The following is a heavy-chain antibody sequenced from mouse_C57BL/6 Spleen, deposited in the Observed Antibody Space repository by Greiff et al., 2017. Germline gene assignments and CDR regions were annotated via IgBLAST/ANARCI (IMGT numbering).Heavy chain of an antibody. D-gene: IGHD1-1*01. V-gene: IGHV2-6*03. J-gene: IGHJ4*01. CDR2: IWSDGST. CDR3: ARGGSSSYYAMDY. CDR1: GFSLTSYG. Sequence: VNLMESGPGLVAPSQSLSITCTVSGFSLTSYGVHWVRQPPGKGLEWLVVIWSDGSTTYNSALKSRLSISKDNSKSQVFLKMNSLQTDDTAMYYCARGGSSSYYAMDYWGQGTSVTVSS.